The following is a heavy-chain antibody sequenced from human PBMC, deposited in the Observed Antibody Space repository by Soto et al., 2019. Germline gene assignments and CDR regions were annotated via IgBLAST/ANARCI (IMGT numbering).Heavy chain of an antibody. D-gene: IGHD3-22*01. V-gene: IGHV4-38-2*01. CDR3: ARVGPWVPYYYDSSPYTFENWFDP. CDR2: TYHGGST. Sequence: KPSETLSLTCAVSGYSISSGYYWGWLRQPPGKGLEWIGSTYHGGSTYYNPSLNSRVTLSIDMTNNHVSLILNSVTAADTAVYYCARVGPWVPYYYDSSPYTFENWFDPWGQGTLVTVS. J-gene: IGHJ5*02. CDR1: GYSISSGYY.